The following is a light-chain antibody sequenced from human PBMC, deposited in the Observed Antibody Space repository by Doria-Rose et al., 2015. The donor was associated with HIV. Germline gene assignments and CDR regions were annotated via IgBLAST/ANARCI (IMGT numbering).Light chain of an antibody. Sequence: EIVMTQSPGTLSLSPGGRATLSCRASQSFSSTYLAWYQQKPGQAPSLLIYDGSTRATGIPDRFSASVSGTDFTLTINRLEPEDFALYYCHQYGTSWTFGQGTKVEI. CDR1: QSFSSTY. CDR3: HQYGTSWT. V-gene: IGKV3-20*01. CDR2: DGS. J-gene: IGKJ1*01.